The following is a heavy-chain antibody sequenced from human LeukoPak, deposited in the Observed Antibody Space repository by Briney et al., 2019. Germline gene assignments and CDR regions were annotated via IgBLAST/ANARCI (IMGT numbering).Heavy chain of an antibody. CDR2: ISSSGDTI. Sequence: GGSLRLSCAASGFTFSSYAMDWVRQAPGKGLEWVSAISSSGDTIFYADPVKGRFTVSRDNSKNTLYLQMNSLRVEDTAVYFCAKADPGTGAFDYWGQGSLVTVSS. CDR1: GFTFSSYA. J-gene: IGHJ4*02. CDR3: AKADPGTGAFDY. D-gene: IGHD1-1*01. V-gene: IGHV3-23*01.